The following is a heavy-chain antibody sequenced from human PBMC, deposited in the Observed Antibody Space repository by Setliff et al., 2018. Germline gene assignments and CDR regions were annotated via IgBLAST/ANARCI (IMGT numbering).Heavy chain of an antibody. V-gene: IGHV4-61*05. CDR3: ARDLYDYVWGTYRYHDAFDI. CDR1: GGSISSSSYY. CDR2: IYYSGST. D-gene: IGHD3-16*02. J-gene: IGHJ3*02. Sequence: SETLSLTCTVSGGSISSSSYYWGWIRQPPGKRLEWIGYIYYSGSTNYNPSLESRVTISVDTSKNQFSLRLNSVTAADTAVYYCARDLYDYVWGTYRYHDAFDIWGQGTMVTVSS.